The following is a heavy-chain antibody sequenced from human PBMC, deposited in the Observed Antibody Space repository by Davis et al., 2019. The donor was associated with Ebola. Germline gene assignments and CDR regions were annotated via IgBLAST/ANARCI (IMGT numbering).Heavy chain of an antibody. CDR2: IYYSGST. V-gene: IGHV4-38-2*02. CDR3: ARLKMRWPEI. Sequence: PSETLSLTCTVSGYSISSGYYWGWIRQPPGKGLEWIGSIYYSGSTYYNPSLKSRVTISVDTSKNQFSLKLSSVTAADTAVYYCARLKMRWPEIWGQGTMVTVSS. CDR1: GYSISSGYY. D-gene: IGHD1-14*01. J-gene: IGHJ3*02.